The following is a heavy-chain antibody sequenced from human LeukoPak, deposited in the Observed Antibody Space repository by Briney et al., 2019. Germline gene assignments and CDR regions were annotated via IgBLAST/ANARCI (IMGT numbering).Heavy chain of an antibody. CDR3: ARDRSGYYSFDC. Sequence: SETLSLTCTVSGGSISSSGYYWSWIRQHPGKGLEWIGYIYYSGSTYYNPSLKSRVTISVDTSKNQFSLKLTSVTAADTAVYYCARDRSGYYSFDCWGQGTLVTVSS. CDR2: IYYSGST. CDR1: GGSISSSGYY. J-gene: IGHJ4*02. V-gene: IGHV4-31*03. D-gene: IGHD3-9*01.